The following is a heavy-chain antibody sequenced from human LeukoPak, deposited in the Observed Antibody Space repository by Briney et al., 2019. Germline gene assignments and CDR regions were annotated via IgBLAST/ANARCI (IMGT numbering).Heavy chain of an antibody. CDR2: INPNSGGT. J-gene: IGHJ4*02. CDR3: HREQILEWLEPDDY. D-gene: IGHD3-3*01. Sequence: ASVKVSCKASGYSFTDYYMHWVRQAPGQGLEWMGWINPNSGGTNYARKFQDRVTMTRDMSISTAYMELSRLRSDDTAVYYCHREQILEWLEPDDYWGQGTLVTVSS. CDR1: GYSFTDYY. V-gene: IGHV1-2*02.